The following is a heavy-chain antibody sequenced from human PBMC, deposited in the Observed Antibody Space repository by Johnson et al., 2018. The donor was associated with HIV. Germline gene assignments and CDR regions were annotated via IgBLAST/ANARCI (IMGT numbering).Heavy chain of an antibody. Sequence: MKWVRQTPGMGLEWVSAINWNAGRTGYTDSVKGRFTICRDNAKNSLYLQMNSLSAEDTAVYYCATFGYTSGWIVTDDAFDVWGHGTLVTVSS. J-gene: IGHJ3*01. D-gene: IGHD6-19*01. CDR2: INWNAGRT. V-gene: IGHV3-20*03. CDR3: ATFGYTSGWIVTDDAFDV.